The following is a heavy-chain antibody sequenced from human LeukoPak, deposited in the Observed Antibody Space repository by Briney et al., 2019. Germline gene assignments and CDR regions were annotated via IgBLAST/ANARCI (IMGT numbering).Heavy chain of an antibody. CDR2: IYYSGST. CDR1: GGSVSSGSYY. J-gene: IGHJ5*02. Sequence: SEILSLTCTVSGGSVSSGSYYWSWIRQPPGKGLEWIGYIYYSGSTNYNPSLKSRVTISVDTSKNQFSLKLSSVAAADTAMYYCARGVTRNWFDPWGQGTLVTVSS. D-gene: IGHD3-10*01. V-gene: IGHV4-61*01. CDR3: ARGVTRNWFDP.